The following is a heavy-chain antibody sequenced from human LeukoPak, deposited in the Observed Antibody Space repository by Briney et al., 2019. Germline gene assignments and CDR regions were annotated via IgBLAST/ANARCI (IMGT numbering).Heavy chain of an antibody. CDR2: LSSGGINK. V-gene: IGHV3-30*03. J-gene: IGHJ4*02. CDR3: ARDHAGSGSAFVN. Sequence: PRRSLRLSCAVSGFTFSNYGVHWVRQAPGQGLEWVALLSSGGINKHYADSVKGRFIISRDNSMNTLYLQMNSLRVEDTAVYYCARDHAGSGSAFVNWGQGTLVTVSS. CDR1: GFTFSNYG. D-gene: IGHD2-15*01.